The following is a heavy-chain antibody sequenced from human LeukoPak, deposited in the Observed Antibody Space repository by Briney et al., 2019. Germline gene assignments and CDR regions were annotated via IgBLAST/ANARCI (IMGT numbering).Heavy chain of an antibody. CDR1: GYSISSAYY. CDR3: ARVSPGGYGYYYYGMDV. V-gene: IGHV4-38-2*02. J-gene: IGHJ6*02. CDR2: IYYSGST. Sequence: SETLSLTRTVSGYSISSAYYWGWIRQPPGKGLEWIGSIYYSGSTYYNPSLKSRVTISVDTSKNQFSLKLSSVTAADTAVYYCARVSPGGYGYYYYGMDVWGQGTTVTVSS. D-gene: IGHD5-12*01.